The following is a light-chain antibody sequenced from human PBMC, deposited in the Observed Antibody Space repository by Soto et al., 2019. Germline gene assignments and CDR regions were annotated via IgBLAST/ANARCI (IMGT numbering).Light chain of an antibody. CDR2: AAS. CDR1: QGISSY. V-gene: IGKV1-9*01. Sequence: IQLPQSPSFLSASVGDRVTITCRASQGISSYLAWSQQKPGKAPKLLIYAASTLQSGVPSRFSGSGSGTEFTLTISSLQPEDFATYYCHQYNTYPLTFGQGTRLEIK. CDR3: HQYNTYPLT. J-gene: IGKJ5*01.